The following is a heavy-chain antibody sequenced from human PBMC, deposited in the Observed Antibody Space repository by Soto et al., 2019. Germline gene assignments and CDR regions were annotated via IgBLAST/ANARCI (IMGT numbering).Heavy chain of an antibody. D-gene: IGHD6-19*01. CDR2: ISAYNGNT. J-gene: IGHJ6*03. V-gene: IGHV1-18*01. CDR3: ARDRGVAPPVAGNTHYYYYMDV. CDR1: GYSFTNYG. Sequence: QDQLVQSGVEVKKPGASVKVSCKASGYSFTNYGITWVRQAPGQGFEWMGWISAYNGNTKYAQKLQGRVTMTTDASTSTAYLELRSLTSDDTAVYYCARDRGVAPPVAGNTHYYYYMDVWGKGTTLTVSS.